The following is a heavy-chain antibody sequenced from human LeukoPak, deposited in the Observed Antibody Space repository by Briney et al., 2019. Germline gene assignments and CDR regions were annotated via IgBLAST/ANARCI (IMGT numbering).Heavy chain of an antibody. CDR1: GGSISSGDYY. CDR2: IYYSGNT. Sequence: SQTLSLTCTVSGGSISSGDYYWSWIRQPPGTGLEWIGYIYYSGNTYYSPSLKSRVTISVDTSKNQFSLKLSSVTAADTAVYYCARDISGYFYYFDHWGQGTLVTVSS. D-gene: IGHD3-9*01. J-gene: IGHJ4*02. V-gene: IGHV4-30-4*01. CDR3: ARDISGYFYYFDH.